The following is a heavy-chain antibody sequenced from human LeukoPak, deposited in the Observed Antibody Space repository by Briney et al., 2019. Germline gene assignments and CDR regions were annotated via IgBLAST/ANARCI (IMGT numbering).Heavy chain of an antibody. Sequence: GASVKVSCKASGYTFTSYGISWVRQAPGQGLEWRGWISAYNGNTNYAQKRQGRVTMTTDTSTSTANMELRSLRSDDTAVYYCARGGPRDDYYDSSGYSRASDYWGQGTLVTVSS. J-gene: IGHJ4*02. CDR3: ARGGPRDDYYDSSGYSRASDY. V-gene: IGHV1-18*01. CDR2: ISAYNGNT. CDR1: GYTFTSYG. D-gene: IGHD3-22*01.